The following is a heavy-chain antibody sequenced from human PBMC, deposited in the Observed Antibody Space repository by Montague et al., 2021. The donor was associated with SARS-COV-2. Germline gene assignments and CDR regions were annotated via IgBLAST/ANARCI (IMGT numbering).Heavy chain of an antibody. J-gene: IGHJ6*02. Sequence: PALVKPTQTLTLTCTFSGFSLSTSGMCVSWIRQPPGKALEWLARIDWDDDKYYSTSLKTRLTISKDTSKNQVVLTMTNMDPVDTATYYCARRTYDILTGYDYGVDVWGQGTTVTVPS. D-gene: IGHD3-9*01. CDR3: ARRTYDILTGYDYGVDV. V-gene: IGHV2-70*11. CDR2: IDWDDDK. CDR1: GFSLSTSGMC.